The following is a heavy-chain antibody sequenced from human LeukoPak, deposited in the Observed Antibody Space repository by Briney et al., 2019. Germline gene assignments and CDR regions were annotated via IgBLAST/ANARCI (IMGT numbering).Heavy chain of an antibody. CDR3: ARELYDSSGYPIFDAFDR. J-gene: IGHJ3*01. D-gene: IGHD3-22*01. Sequence: SQTLSLTCAISGDSVSSKRAAWNWIRQSPSRGLEWLGRTYFRSKWYHNYALSEKSRIVVNPDTSKNQFSLQVNSVTPEDTAVYYCARELYDSSGYPIFDAFDRWGQGTMVTVSS. CDR1: GDSVSSKRAA. CDR2: TYFRSKWYH. V-gene: IGHV6-1*01.